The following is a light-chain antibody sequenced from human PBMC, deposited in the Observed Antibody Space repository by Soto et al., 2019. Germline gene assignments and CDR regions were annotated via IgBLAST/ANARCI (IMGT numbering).Light chain of an antibody. J-gene: IGKJ4*01. Sequence: DIQMTQPPSTLSASVGDRVTITCRASQSISSWLAWYQQKPGKAPKLLIYKASSLESGVPSRFSGSGSGTEFILTTSSLQPDDFATYYCQQYNSSFGGGTKVDIK. V-gene: IGKV1-5*03. CDR3: QQYNSS. CDR1: QSISSW. CDR2: KAS.